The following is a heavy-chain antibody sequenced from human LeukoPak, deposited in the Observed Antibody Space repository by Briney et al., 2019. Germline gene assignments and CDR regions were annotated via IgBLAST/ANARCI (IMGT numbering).Heavy chain of an antibody. Sequence: SETLSLTCTVSGGSISSYYWSWIRQPPGKGLEWIGYIYYSGSTNYNPSLKSRVTISVDTSKNQFSLKLSSVTAADTAVYYCARGRYSGSYYTAQANAFDIWGQGTMVTVSS. V-gene: IGHV4-59*01. CDR2: IYYSGST. D-gene: IGHD1-26*01. CDR3: ARGRYSGSYYTAQANAFDI. J-gene: IGHJ3*02. CDR1: GGSISSYY.